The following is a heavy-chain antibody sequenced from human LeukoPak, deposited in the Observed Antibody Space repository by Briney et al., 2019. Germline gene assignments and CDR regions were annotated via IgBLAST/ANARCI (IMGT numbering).Heavy chain of an antibody. CDR2: INPNSGDP. V-gene: IGHV1-2*06. CDR1: GYTFTDSY. D-gene: IGHD6-6*01. Sequence: GASVKVSCKTSGYTFTDSYIHWVRQAPGQGLEWMGRINPNSGDPNYAQKFQGRVTMTRDTSISTAYMELSRLRSDDTAVYYCARDPGGDSSSIHFDYWGQGTLVTVSS. CDR3: ARDPGGDSSSIHFDY. J-gene: IGHJ4*02.